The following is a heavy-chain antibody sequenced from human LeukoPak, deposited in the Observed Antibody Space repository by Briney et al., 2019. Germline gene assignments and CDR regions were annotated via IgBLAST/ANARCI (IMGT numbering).Heavy chain of an antibody. Sequence: GRSLRLFCAASGFTFDTYAMHWVRQAPGKGLEWLAVMSYDVTNKYYADSLMGRFTISRDNSKNTLYLQMNSLRAEDTAVYYCARAVRAFTSSFTVDYWGQGTLVTVSS. J-gene: IGHJ4*02. CDR2: MSYDVTNK. D-gene: IGHD6-6*01. CDR1: GFTFDTYA. V-gene: IGHV3-30*04. CDR3: ARAVRAFTSSFTVDY.